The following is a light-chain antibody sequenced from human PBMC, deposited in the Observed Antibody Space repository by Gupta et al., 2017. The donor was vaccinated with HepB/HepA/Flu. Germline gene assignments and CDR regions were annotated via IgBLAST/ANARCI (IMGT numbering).Light chain of an antibody. J-gene: IGLJ2*01. CDR1: SGSIASNY. CDR2: ENT. Sequence: NFMLTQPHSVSESPGKTVTISCTRSSGSIASNYVQWYQQRPGSAPRPVIFENTERPSGVPDRFSGSVDSSSNSASLTISGLKTEDEAYYYCQSYETSKLVGFGGGTKLTVL. V-gene: IGLV6-57*03. CDR3: QSYETSKLVG.